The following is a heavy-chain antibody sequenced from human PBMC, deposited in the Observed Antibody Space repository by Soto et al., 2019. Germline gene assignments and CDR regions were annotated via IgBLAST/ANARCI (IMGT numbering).Heavy chain of an antibody. V-gene: IGHV3-30*18. CDR2: ISYDGSNK. Sequence: GGSLRLSCAASGFTFSSYGMHWVRQAPGKGLEWVAVISYDGSNKYYADSVKGRFTISRDNSKNTLYLQMNSLGAEDTAVYYCAKGSTAMTYFDYWGQGTLVTVSS. J-gene: IGHJ4*02. CDR3: AKGSTAMTYFDY. CDR1: GFTFSSYG. D-gene: IGHD5-18*01.